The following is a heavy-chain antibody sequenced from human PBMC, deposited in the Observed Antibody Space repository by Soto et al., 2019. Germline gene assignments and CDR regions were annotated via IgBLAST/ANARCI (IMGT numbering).Heavy chain of an antibody. CDR1: GFTFSSYA. CDR3: AKSRGSGSSWEGRDEYAEYFQH. Sequence: VQLLESGGGLVQPGGSLRLSCAASGFTFSSYAMSWVRQAPGKGLEWVSAISGSGGSTYYADSVKGRFTISRDNSKNTLYLQMNSLRAEDTAVYYCAKSRGSGSSWEGRDEYAEYFQHWGQGTLVTVSS. V-gene: IGHV3-23*01. CDR2: ISGSGGST. D-gene: IGHD6-13*01. J-gene: IGHJ1*01.